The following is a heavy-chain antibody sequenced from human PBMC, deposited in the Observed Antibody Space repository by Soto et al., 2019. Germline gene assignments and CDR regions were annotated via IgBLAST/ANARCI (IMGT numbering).Heavy chain of an antibody. D-gene: IGHD1-26*01. V-gene: IGHV4-59*01. CDR2: INYSGST. J-gene: IGHJ4*02. CDR1: GGSISSYY. CDR3: ARGGGYHDY. Sequence: SETLSLTCTVSGGSISSYYWNWIRQPPGKGLEWIGYINYSGSTNYSPSLKSRVTISVDTSKNQLSLKLTSVTAADTAVYYCARGGGYHDYWGQGTMVTVSS.